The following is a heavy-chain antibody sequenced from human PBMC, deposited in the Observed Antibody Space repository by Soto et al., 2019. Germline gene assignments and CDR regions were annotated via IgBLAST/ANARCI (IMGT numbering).Heavy chain of an antibody. D-gene: IGHD5-12*01. CDR1: GDSISSYY. V-gene: IGHV4-59*01. CDR2: IYYSGST. CDR3: ARGVATISP. J-gene: IGHJ5*02. Sequence: QVQLQESGPRLVKPSETLSLTCTVSGDSISSYYWSWIRQPPGKGLEWIGYIYYSGSTNYNPSLKSRVTISVDTPKNQFSLKLTSVTAADTAVYYCARGVATISPCGQGTLVTVSS.